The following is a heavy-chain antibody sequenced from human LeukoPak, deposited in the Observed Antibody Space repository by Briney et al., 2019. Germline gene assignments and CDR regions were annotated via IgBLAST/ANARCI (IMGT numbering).Heavy chain of an antibody. CDR1: GYILTEVA. V-gene: IGHV1-24*01. J-gene: IGHJ4*02. CDR2: FDPEYDEDGET. Sequence: GASVKVSCKVSGYILTEVAINWVRQAPGKGLEWIGGFDPEYDEDGETLFAQKFQGRVTMTEDASTDTAYMVLSSLRSEDTAVYYCAMTDRYAGRPFDCWGQGTLVTVSS. D-gene: IGHD5-12*01. CDR3: AMTDRYAGRPFDC.